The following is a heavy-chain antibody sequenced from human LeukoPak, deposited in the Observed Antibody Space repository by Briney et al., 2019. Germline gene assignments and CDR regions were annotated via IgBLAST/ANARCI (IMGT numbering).Heavy chain of an antibody. J-gene: IGHJ1*01. CDR1: GGSINNYY. V-gene: IGHV4-59*01. Sequence: SETLSLTCTVSGGSINNYYGSWIRQPPGMELEWIGYIYYNGDTSYYPSLKSRVTMSLDTSKKQFSLKLSSVTAADTAVYFCARYAADGRTLEYWGQGILVTVSS. CDR2: IYYNGDT. D-gene: IGHD6-13*01. CDR3: ARYAADGRTLEY.